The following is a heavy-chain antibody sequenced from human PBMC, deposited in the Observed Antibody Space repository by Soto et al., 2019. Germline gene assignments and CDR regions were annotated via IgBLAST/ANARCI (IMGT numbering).Heavy chain of an antibody. V-gene: IGHV3-30*18. J-gene: IGHJ4*02. Sequence: QVQLVESGGGVVQPGRSLRLSCAASGFTFSSYGMHWVRQAPGKGLEWVAVISYDGSNKYYADSVKGRFTISRDNSKNTLYLQMNSLRAEDTAVYYCANRWNDGVWGQGTLVTVSS. CDR3: ANRWNDGV. CDR2: ISYDGSNK. CDR1: GFTFSSYG. D-gene: IGHD1-1*01.